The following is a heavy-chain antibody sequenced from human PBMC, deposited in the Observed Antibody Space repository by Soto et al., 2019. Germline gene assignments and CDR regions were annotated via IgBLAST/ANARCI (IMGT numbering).Heavy chain of an antibody. Sequence: QVQLVQSGAEVKKPGASVKVSCKASGYTFTGYFMHWVRQAPGQGLEWIGWINPNSGDTNYAQKFHGRVTMTRDMSISTAYMELRRLTSDDTAIYYCARVRTYYDSSGSLDYWGQGTLVTVSS. CDR3: ARVRTYYDSSGSLDY. CDR1: GYTFTGYF. D-gene: IGHD3-22*01. CDR2: INPNSGDT. J-gene: IGHJ4*02. V-gene: IGHV1-2*02.